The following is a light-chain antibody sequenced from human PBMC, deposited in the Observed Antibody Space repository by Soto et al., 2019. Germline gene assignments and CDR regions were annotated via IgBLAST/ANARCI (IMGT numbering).Light chain of an antibody. Sequence: EIVLTQSPGTLSLSPGERATLSCRASPSVSSSYLAWYQQKPGQAPRLLIYGASSRATGIPDRFSGSGSGTDFTLTISRLEPEDFAVYYCQQSGSSPLTFGGGTKVEIK. CDR3: QQSGSSPLT. CDR2: GAS. J-gene: IGKJ4*01. V-gene: IGKV3-20*01. CDR1: PSVSSSY.